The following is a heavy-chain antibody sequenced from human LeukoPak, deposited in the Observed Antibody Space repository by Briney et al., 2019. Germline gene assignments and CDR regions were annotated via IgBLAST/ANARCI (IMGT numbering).Heavy chain of an antibody. CDR3: VRDMGYYDKV. D-gene: IGHD3-22*01. CDR2: INSDGSST. CDR1: GFTFSTYW. J-gene: IGHJ4*02. Sequence: GGSLRLSCAASGFTFSTYWMHWVRQAPGKGLVWVSRINSDGSSTNYADSVKGRFTISRDNARNTLYLQMNSLRAEDTAVYYCVRDMGYYDKVWGQGTLVTVSS. V-gene: IGHV3-74*01.